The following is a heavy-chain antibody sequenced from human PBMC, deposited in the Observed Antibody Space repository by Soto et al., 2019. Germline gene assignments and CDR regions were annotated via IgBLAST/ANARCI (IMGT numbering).Heavy chain of an antibody. CDR2: IKQDGSEK. CDR3: ARDLMITFGGVIANYYYYGMDV. V-gene: IGHV3-7*01. D-gene: IGHD3-16*02. CDR1: GFTFSSYW. Sequence: LRLSCAASGFTFSSYWMSWVRQAPGKGLEWVANIKQDGSEKYYVDSVKGRFTISRDNAKNSLYLQMNSLRAEDTAVYYCARDLMITFGGVIANYYYYGMDVWGQGTTVTVSS. J-gene: IGHJ6*02.